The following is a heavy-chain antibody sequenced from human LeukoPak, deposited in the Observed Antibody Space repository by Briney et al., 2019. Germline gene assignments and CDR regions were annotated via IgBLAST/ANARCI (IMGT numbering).Heavy chain of an antibody. Sequence: GESLKISCKGSGYSFTSYWIGWVRQMPGKGLEWMGIIYPGDSDTRYSPSFQGQVTISADKSISTAYLQWSSLKASDTAMYYCARLSLSDYYDFWSGPFDYWGKGTLVTVSS. CDR2: IYPGDSDT. V-gene: IGHV5-51*01. J-gene: IGHJ4*02. D-gene: IGHD3-3*01. CDR3: ARLSLSDYYDFWSGPFDY. CDR1: GYSFTSYW.